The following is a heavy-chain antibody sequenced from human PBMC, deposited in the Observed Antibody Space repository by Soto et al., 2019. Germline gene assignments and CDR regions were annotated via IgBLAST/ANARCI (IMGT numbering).Heavy chain of an antibody. Sequence: PSETLSLTCTVSGGSIISGDYYWSWIRQPPGKGLEWIGYIYYSGSTYYNPSLKSRVTISVNTSKNQFSLKLSSVTAADTAVYYCASYYDSSTGYKQLGLDPWGQGTFVTVSS. V-gene: IGHV4-30-4*01. D-gene: IGHD3-9*01. CDR1: GGSIISGDYY. CDR3: ASYYDSSTGYKQLGLDP. J-gene: IGHJ5*02. CDR2: IYYSGST.